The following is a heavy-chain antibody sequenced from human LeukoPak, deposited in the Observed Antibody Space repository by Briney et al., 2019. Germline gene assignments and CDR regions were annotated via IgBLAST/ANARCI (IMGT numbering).Heavy chain of an antibody. J-gene: IGHJ4*02. Sequence: PSETLSLTCAVYGGSFSGYYWSWIRQPPGKGLEWIGEINHSGSTNYNPSLKSRVTISVDTSENQFSLKLSSVTAADTAVYYCARGRGYGEGYWGQGTLVTVSS. CDR3: ARGRGYGEGY. D-gene: IGHD4-17*01. CDR2: INHSGST. V-gene: IGHV4-34*01. CDR1: GGSFSGYY.